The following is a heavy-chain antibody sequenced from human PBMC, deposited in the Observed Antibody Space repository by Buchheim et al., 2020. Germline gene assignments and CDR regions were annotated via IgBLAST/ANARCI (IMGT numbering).Heavy chain of an antibody. J-gene: IGHJ4*02. V-gene: IGHV3-15*07. D-gene: IGHD3-9*01. Sequence: EVQLVESGGGLVKHGGSLRLSCAASGLTFSNAWMNWVRQAPGKGLEWVGRIKSKTDGGTTDYAAPVEGRFTISRDESKKTLYLQMNSLKTEDTAVYYCTTGNYDIGGEFDYWGQGTL. CDR3: TTGNYDIGGEFDY. CDR2: IKSKTDGGTT. CDR1: GLTFSNAW.